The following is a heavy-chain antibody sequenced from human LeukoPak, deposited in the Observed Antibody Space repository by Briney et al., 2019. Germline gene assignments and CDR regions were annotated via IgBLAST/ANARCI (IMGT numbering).Heavy chain of an antibody. J-gene: IGHJ4*01. CDR3: ARAYRGRDVGIWSGYSMGNYDFDY. CDR1: GFTVSSYY. D-gene: IGHD3-3*01. Sequence: GGSLRLSCAASGFTVSSYYMRWVRQAPGQGLEWVSVIYSGGSTYYADSVKGRLTISRDNSKNTLYLQMNILRAEDTAVYYCARAYRGRDVGIWSGYSMGNYDFDYWGQGTLVTVSS. CDR2: IYSGGST. V-gene: IGHV3-53*01.